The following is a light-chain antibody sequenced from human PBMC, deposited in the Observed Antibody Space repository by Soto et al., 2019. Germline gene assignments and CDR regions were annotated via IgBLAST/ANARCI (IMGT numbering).Light chain of an antibody. CDR3: CSYAGSSTMV. J-gene: IGLJ2*01. V-gene: IGLV2-23*01. CDR1: SSDVGNYNL. Sequence: QSALTQPASVSGSPGQSITLSCTGTSSDVGNYNLVSWYQQHPGKAPKLMIYEGSKRPSGVSNRFSGSKSGNTASLTISGLQAEDEADYYCCSYAGSSTMVFGGWTKLTVL. CDR2: EGS.